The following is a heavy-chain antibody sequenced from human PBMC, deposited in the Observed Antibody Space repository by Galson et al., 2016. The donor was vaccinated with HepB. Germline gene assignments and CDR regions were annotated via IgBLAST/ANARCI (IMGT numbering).Heavy chain of an antibody. CDR2: IWADGSSK. CDR3: AREMAGNNGWYPFFDY. D-gene: IGHD6-19*01. CDR1: GFTFSSYA. V-gene: IGHV3-33*01. Sequence: SLRLSCAASGFTFSSYAMHWVRQAPGKGLEWVAVIWADGSSKYYADSVKGRVTISRDNSKNTLYLQMNSLTAEDTAVYFCAREMAGNNGWYPFFDYWGQGTLVTVSS. J-gene: IGHJ4*02.